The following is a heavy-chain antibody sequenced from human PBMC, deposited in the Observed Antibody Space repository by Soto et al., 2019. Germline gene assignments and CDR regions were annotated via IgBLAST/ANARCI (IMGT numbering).Heavy chain of an antibody. V-gene: IGHV7-4-1*01. CDR1: GYTFTSYA. Sequence: GASVKVSCKASGYTFTSYAMNWVRQAPGQGLEWMGWINTNTGNPTYAQGFTGRFVFSLDTSVSTAYLQICSLKAEDTAVYYCARGTPYDFWSGYYSSNYYYYYMDVWGKGTTVTVSS. CDR2: INTNTGNP. D-gene: IGHD3-3*01. CDR3: ARGTPYDFWSGYYSSNYYYYYMDV. J-gene: IGHJ6*03.